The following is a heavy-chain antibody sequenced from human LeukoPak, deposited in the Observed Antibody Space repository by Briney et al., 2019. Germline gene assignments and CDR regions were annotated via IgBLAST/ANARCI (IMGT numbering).Heavy chain of an antibody. CDR1: GYTFTGYY. J-gene: IGHJ4*02. CDR3: ARVGYYDSSGANGDY. D-gene: IGHD3-22*01. V-gene: IGHV1-2*06. CDR2: INPNSGGT. Sequence: ASVKVSCKASGYTFTGYYMHWVRQAPGQGLEWMGRINPNSGGTNYARKFQGRVTMTRDTSISTAYMELSRLRSDDTAVYYCARVGYYDSSGANGDYWGQGTLVTVSS.